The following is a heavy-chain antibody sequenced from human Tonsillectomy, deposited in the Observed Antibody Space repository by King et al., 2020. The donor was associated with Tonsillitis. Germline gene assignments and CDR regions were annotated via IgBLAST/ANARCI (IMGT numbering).Heavy chain of an antibody. CDR2: MYSGST. D-gene: IGHD3-3*01. CDR1: GGSISNYY. J-gene: IGHJ6*04. Sequence: VQLQESGPGLVKPSETLSLTCSVSGGSISNYYWSWIRQPPGKGLEWIGNMYSGSTNYNPSLKSRVTISLGTSKNQFSLKLSSVTAADTALYYCARDLYDFGRGFFYGMDVWGKGTAVTVSS. V-gene: IGHV4-59*01. CDR3: ARDLYDFGRGFFYGMDV.